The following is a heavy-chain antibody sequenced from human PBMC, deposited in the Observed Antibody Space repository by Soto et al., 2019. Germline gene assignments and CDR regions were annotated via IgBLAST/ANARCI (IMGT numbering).Heavy chain of an antibody. CDR1: GGAFTDYI. D-gene: IGHD1-26*01. V-gene: IGHV1-69*01. Sequence: QVQLVQSGAEVKKPGSSVKVSCKASGGAFTDYIFDWVRQAPGQGLEWMGGIIPMFGTPKYVQKFQHRVTISADVSTGTAYMELTRLRFDDTAVYYCAGGRDQPPVGLYFESWGEGTRVTVSS. CDR2: IIPMFGTP. CDR3: AGGRDQPPVGLYFES. J-gene: IGHJ4*02.